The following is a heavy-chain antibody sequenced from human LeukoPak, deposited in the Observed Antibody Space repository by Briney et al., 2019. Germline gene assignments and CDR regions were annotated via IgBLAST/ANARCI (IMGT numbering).Heavy chain of an antibody. D-gene: IGHD6-19*01. CDR2: IYSGGST. CDR1: GFTVSSNY. V-gene: IGHV3-66*01. CDR3: ARFEQWLDSDYFDY. Sequence: GGSLRLSCAASGFTVSSNYMSWVRQAPGKGLEWVSVIYSGGSTYYADSVKGRFTISRDNSKNTLYLQMNSLRAEDTAVYYCARFEQWLDSDYFDYWGQGTLVTVSS. J-gene: IGHJ4*02.